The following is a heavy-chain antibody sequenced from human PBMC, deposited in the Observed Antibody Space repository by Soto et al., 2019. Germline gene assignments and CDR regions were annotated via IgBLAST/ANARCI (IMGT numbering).Heavy chain of an antibody. Sequence: ASVKVSCKASGYTFTSYDINWVRQATGQGLEWMGWMNPNSGNTGYAQKFQGRVTMTRNTSISTAYMELSSLRSDDTAVYYCARDAPASYYYDGMDVWGQGTTVTVSS. CDR3: ARDAPASYYYDGMDV. J-gene: IGHJ6*02. V-gene: IGHV1-8*01. CDR1: GYTFTSYD. D-gene: IGHD2-2*01. CDR2: MNPNSGNT.